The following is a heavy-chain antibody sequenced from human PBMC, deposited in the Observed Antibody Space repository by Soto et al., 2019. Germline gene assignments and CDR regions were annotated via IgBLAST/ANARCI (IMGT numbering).Heavy chain of an antibody. CDR2: IYPGDSDT. V-gene: IGHV5-51*01. J-gene: IGHJ4*02. D-gene: IGHD2-2*01. CDR3: ARREGCSSSTCSFDY. CDR1: GCSFTSYW. Sequence: GESLKISCNGSGCSFTSYWIGWVRQMPGKGLEWMGIIYPGDSDTRYSPSFQGQVTISADKSISTTYLQWSSLKASDTAMYYCARREGCSSSTCSFDYWGQGTLVTVSS.